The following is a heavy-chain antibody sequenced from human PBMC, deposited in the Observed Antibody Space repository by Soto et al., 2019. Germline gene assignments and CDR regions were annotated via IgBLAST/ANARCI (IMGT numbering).Heavy chain of an antibody. J-gene: IGHJ4*02. CDR3: AKDSRGYNRPRDY. D-gene: IGHD3-22*01. Sequence: PGGSLRLSCTASEFTFSTYTMNWVRQAPGKGLEWVSSITSTSTYIYSADSVKGRFTISRDNAKNSLYLQLNSLRAEDTAVYYCAKDSRGYNRPRDYWGQGTVVTVSS. CDR1: EFTFSTYT. V-gene: IGHV3-21*01. CDR2: ITSTSTYI.